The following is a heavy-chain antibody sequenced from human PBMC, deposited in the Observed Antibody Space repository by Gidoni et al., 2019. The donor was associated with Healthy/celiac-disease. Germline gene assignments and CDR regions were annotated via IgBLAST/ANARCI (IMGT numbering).Heavy chain of an antibody. CDR2: ISSSSSYT. CDR3: ARGRYYDSSGYYPDAFDI. V-gene: IGHV3-11*06. CDR1: GFTFSAYY. J-gene: IGHJ3*02. D-gene: IGHD3-22*01. Sequence: VQLVESGGGLFKPGGSLRLPWSASGFTFSAYYMSWIRQAPGKGLEWVSYISSSSSYTNYADSVKGRFTISRDNAKNSLYLQMNSLRAEDTAVYYCARGRYYDSSGYYPDAFDIWGQGTMVTVSS.